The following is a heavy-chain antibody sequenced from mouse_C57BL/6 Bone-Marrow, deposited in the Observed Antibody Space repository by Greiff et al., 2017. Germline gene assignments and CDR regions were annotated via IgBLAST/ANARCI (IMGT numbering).Heavy chain of an antibody. J-gene: IGHJ1*03. V-gene: IGHV2-9*01. Sequence: QVQLKQSGPGLVAPSQSLSITCTVSGFSLTSYGVDWVRQPPGKGLEWLGVIWGGGSTTYNSALMSRLIISKHNSNSQVFLKMTRLQTDDTAMYYRAKHVTVFGGSYERYFDVWGTGTTVTVSA. CDR2: IWGGGST. CDR1: GFSLTSYG. D-gene: IGHD1-1*02. CDR3: AKHVTVFGGSYERYFDV.